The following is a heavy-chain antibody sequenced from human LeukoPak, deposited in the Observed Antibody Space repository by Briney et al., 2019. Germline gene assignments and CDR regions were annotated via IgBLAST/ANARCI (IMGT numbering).Heavy chain of an antibody. CDR2: ISPGGGPT. J-gene: IGHJ4*02. CDR1: GFTFSSYS. D-gene: IGHD5-12*01. V-gene: IGHV3-23*01. Sequence: GGSLRLSCAASGFTFSSYSMNWVRQAPGKGLEWVSGISPGGGPTYYADSVKGRFTISRDDSKNTVYLQMKNLRAEDTAVYYCAKDGAWLRFDDWGQGILVTVSS. CDR3: AKDGAWLRFDD.